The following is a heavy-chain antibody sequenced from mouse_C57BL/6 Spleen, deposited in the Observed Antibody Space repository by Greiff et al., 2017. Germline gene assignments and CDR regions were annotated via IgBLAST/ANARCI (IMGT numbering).Heavy chain of an antibody. J-gene: IGHJ4*01. Sequence: EVQLVESGGDLVKPGGSLKLSCAASGLIFSSSGMSWVRQTPDKRREWVATISSGGSYPFSPGSVRGRFTISRDKAKSTLYLQMSSLKSEDTAMYYCARPIYDGYSYYAMDNWGQGTSVTVSS. CDR3: ARPIYDGYSYYAMDN. V-gene: IGHV5-6*01. D-gene: IGHD2-3*01. CDR1: GLIFSSSG. CDR2: ISSGGSYP.